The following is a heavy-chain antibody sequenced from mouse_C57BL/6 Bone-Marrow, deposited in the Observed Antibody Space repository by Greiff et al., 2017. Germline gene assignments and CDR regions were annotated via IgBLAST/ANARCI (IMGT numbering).Heavy chain of an antibody. CDR2: IYPSDSET. CDR1: GYTFTSYW. J-gene: IGHJ1*03. V-gene: IGHV1-61*01. Sequence: QVQLQQPGAELVRPGSSVKLSCKASGYTFTSYWMDWVKQRPGQGLEWIGNIYPSDSETHYNPKFKGKATFTVDKSSSTAYLQLSSLTSEDSAVYYCAREKTTYNCAHWYLGVWGTGTTVTVSS. D-gene: IGHD5-5*01. CDR3: AREKTTYNCAHWYLGV.